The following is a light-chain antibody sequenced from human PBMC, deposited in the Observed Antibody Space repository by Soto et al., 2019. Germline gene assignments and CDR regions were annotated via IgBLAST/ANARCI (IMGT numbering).Light chain of an antibody. CDR2: GTN. J-gene: IGLJ3*02. CDR3: QSDHNSLSGSRV. V-gene: IGLV1-40*01. Sequence: QTVLTQPPSVSGAPGQRVTISCTGSRSNIRAGHDVHWYQQLPGPAPKLLIYGTNNRPSGVPDRFSGSKSGMSAALANTGLQAADEANYYCQSDHNSLSGSRVFGGGTKLTVL. CDR1: RSNIRAGHD.